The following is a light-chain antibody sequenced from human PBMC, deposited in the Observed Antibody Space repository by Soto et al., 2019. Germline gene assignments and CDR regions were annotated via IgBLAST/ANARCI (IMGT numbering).Light chain of an antibody. CDR1: QTVLSRSNHKHY. J-gene: IGKJ1*01. V-gene: IGKV4-1*01. CDR2: WAS. Sequence: IVLTQSPDSLAVSLGERATINCKSSQTVLSRSNHKHYLAWYQQKPGQPPKLLIYWASSRESGVPDRFSGSGSGTDLTLTISSLQAEDVAVYYCQQYIAYPRTFGQGTKV. CDR3: QQYIAYPRT.